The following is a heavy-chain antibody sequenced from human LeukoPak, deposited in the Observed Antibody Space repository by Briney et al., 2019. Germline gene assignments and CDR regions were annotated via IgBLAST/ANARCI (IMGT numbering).Heavy chain of an antibody. Sequence: SETLSLTCAVYGGSFSGYYWSWIRQPPGKGLEWIGEINHSGSTNYNPPLKSRVTISVDTPTNNFSLKLSSVTAARTAGYYCARQGAFDIWGQGTMVTVSS. V-gene: IGHV4-34*01. CDR3: ARQGAFDI. CDR1: GGSFSGYY. J-gene: IGHJ3*02. CDR2: INHSGST.